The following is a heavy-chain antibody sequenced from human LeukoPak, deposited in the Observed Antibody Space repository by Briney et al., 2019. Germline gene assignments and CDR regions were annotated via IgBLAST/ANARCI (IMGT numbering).Heavy chain of an antibody. CDR3: ARDSDTAMGLVFDY. CDR1: GGSISSYY. V-gene: IGHV4-4*07. J-gene: IGHJ4*02. Sequence: SETLSLTCTVSGGSISSYYWSWIRQPAGKGLEWIGRIYTSGITNYNPSLKSRVTMSVDTTKNQCSLKLSSVTAADTTVYYCARDSDTAMGLVFDYWGQGTLVTVSS. CDR2: IYTSGIT. D-gene: IGHD5-18*01.